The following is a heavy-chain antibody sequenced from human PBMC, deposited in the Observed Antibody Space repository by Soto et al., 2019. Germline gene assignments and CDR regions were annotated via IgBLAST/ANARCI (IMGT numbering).Heavy chain of an antibody. J-gene: IGHJ4*02. Sequence: GASVKVSCKASGGTFSSYTISWVRQAPGQGLEWMGRIIPILGIANYAQKFQGRVTITADKSTSTAYMELSSLRSEDTAVYYCAGQDIVVVPAATTVTTTVDYWGQGTLVTVSS. V-gene: IGHV1-69*02. CDR3: AGQDIVVVPAATTVTTTVDY. CDR1: GGTFSSYT. D-gene: IGHD2-2*01. CDR2: IIPILGIA.